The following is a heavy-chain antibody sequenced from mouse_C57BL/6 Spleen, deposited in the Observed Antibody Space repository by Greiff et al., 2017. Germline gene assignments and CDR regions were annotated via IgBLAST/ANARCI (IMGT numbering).Heavy chain of an antibody. J-gene: IGHJ2*01. Sequence: VQLQQPGAELVKPGASVKLSCKASGYTFTSYWMQWVKQRPGLGLEWIGEIDPSDSYTNYNQKFKGKATLTVDTSSSTAYMQLSSLTSEDSAVYYCARGITTVVATKYFDYWGQGTTLTVSS. CDR2: IDPSDSYT. CDR1: GYTFTSYW. CDR3: ARGITTVVATKYFDY. V-gene: IGHV1-50*01. D-gene: IGHD1-1*01.